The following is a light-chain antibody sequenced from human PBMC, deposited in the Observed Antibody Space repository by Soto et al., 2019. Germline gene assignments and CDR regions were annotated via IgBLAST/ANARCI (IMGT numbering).Light chain of an antibody. CDR1: QSVSSSY. CDR2: GAS. Sequence: EIVLTQSPGTLSLSPGEIATLSCSAIQSVSSSYLAWYQQKPGQAPRLLIYGASSRATGIPDRFSGSGSGTDFTLTISRLEPEDFAVYYCQQYGSSPPITFGQGTRRRL. V-gene: IGKV3-20*01. J-gene: IGKJ5*01. CDR3: QQYGSSPPIT.